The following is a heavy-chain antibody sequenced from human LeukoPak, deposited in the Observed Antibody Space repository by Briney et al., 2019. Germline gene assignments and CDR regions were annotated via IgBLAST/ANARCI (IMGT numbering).Heavy chain of an antibody. J-gene: IGHJ4*02. Sequence: GGSLRLSCAASGFTFSSYAMHWVRQAPGKGQEWVAVISYDGSNKYYADSVKGRFTISRDNSKNTLYLQMNSLRAEDTAVYYCARPPLGYCSGGSCHFDYWGQGTLVTVSS. CDR2: ISYDGSNK. CDR3: ARPPLGYCSGGSCHFDY. D-gene: IGHD2-15*01. V-gene: IGHV3-30*04. CDR1: GFTFSSYA.